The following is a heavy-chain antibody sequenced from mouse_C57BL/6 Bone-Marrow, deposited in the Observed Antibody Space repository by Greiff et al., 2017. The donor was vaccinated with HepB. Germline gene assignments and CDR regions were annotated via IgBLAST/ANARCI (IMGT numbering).Heavy chain of an antibody. CDR1: GYTFTDYY. V-gene: IGHV1-76*01. D-gene: IGHD2-4*01. Sequence: QVQLQQSGAELVRPGASVKLSCKASGYTFTDYYINWVKQRPGQGLEWIARIYPGSGNTYYNEKFKGKATLTAEKSSSTAYMQLSSLTSEDSAVYFCARYNSYYDYDWFAYWGQGTLVTVSA. J-gene: IGHJ3*01. CDR3: ARYNSYYDYDWFAY. CDR2: IYPGSGNT.